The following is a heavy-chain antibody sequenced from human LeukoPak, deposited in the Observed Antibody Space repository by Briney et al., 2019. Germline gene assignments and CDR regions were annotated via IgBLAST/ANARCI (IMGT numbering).Heavy chain of an antibody. D-gene: IGHD3-10*01. J-gene: IGHJ5*02. V-gene: IGHV3-33*01. Sequence: GTSLRLSCAASGFIFSNYGFHWVRQAPGKGLEWVAVIWSDGNNKYYADSVKGRFTISRDSAKNTLYLQMNSLRAEDTAVYFCARCYYESSNWFDPWGQGTLVTVSS. CDR1: GFIFSNYG. CDR2: IWSDGNNK. CDR3: ARCYYESSNWFDP.